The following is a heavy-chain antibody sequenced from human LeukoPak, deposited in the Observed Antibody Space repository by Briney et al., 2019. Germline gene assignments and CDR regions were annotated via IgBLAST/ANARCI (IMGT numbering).Heavy chain of an antibody. J-gene: IGHJ4*02. Sequence: PGGSLRLSCAASGFTFDDYAMHWVRQAPGKGLEWVSGISWNSGSIGYADSVKGRFTISRDNAKNSLYLQMNSLRAEDTAVYYCARDTITMVRGITGMGYWGQGTLVTVSS. CDR3: ARDTITMVRGITGMGY. CDR1: GFTFDDYA. CDR2: ISWNSGSI. V-gene: IGHV3-9*01. D-gene: IGHD3-10*01.